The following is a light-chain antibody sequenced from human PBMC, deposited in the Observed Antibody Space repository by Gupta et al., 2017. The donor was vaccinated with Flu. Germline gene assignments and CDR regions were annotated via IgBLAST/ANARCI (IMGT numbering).Light chain of an antibody. V-gene: IGKV1-27*01. CDR2: GVS. CDR3: QEYDTAPWT. J-gene: IGKJ1*01. Sequence: MTQSPSSLSASVGDRVAITCRASQGISNCLAWYQQRPGKAPELLIYGVSTLQLGVPSRFSGSGSGKDFTLTISSLQSEDFATYYCQEYDTAPWTFGKGTKV. CDR1: QGISNC.